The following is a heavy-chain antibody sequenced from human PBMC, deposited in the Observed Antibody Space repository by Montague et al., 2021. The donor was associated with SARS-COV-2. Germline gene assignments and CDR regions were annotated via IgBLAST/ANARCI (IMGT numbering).Heavy chain of an antibody. Sequence: SETLSLTRTLSGGSITNNIDYWAWIRRPPGKGLEWIGSIYYTGNTYYXPSLKSRVTISVVTSKNHFTLKLRSVTAAETAVYYRARLKRYFDSSGSPSAFDFWGQGTKVTVSS. CDR2: IYYTGNT. CDR1: GGSITNNIDY. V-gene: IGHV4-39*02. CDR3: ARLKRYFDSSGSPSAFDF. D-gene: IGHD3-22*01. J-gene: IGHJ3*01.